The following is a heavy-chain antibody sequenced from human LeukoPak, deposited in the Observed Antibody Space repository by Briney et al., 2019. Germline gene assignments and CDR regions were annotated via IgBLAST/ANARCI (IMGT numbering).Heavy chain of an antibody. CDR1: GFTISNNY. CDR3: ARDVEGDIVVVPAATGDY. J-gene: IGHJ4*02. CDR2: ISSSSSTI. Sequence: GGSLRLSCAASGFTISNNYMSWVRQAPGKGLEWVSYISSSSSTIYYADSVKGRFTISRDNAKNSLYLQMNSLRAEDTAVYYCARDVEGDIVVVPAATGDYWGQGTLVTVSS. D-gene: IGHD2-2*01. V-gene: IGHV3-48*01.